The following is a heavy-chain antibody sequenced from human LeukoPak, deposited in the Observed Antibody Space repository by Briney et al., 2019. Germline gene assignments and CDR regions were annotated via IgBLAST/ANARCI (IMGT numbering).Heavy chain of an antibody. D-gene: IGHD6-25*01. CDR1: GGSISSSSYY. V-gene: IGHV4-39*07. CDR3: ATGAAYFDY. J-gene: IGHJ4*02. CDR2: IYYSGST. Sequence: SETLSLTCTVSGGSISSSSYYWGWIRQPPGKGLEWIGTIYYSGSTNYNPSLKSRVTISVDTSKNQISLKLSSVTAADTAVYYCATGAAYFDYWGQGTLVTVSS.